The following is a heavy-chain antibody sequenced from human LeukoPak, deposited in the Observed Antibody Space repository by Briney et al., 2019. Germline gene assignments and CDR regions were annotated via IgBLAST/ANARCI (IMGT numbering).Heavy chain of an antibody. CDR2: IKSKTDGGTT. CDR1: GFTFSNAW. CDR3: TTDSERSGSYYYFDY. J-gene: IGHJ4*02. V-gene: IGHV3-15*01. Sequence: PGGSLRLSCAASGFTFSNAWMSWARQAPGKGLEWAGRIKSKTDGGTTDYAAPVKGRFTISRDDSKNTLYLQMNSLKTEDTAVYYCTTDSERSGSYYYFDYWGQGTLVTVSS. D-gene: IGHD3-10*01.